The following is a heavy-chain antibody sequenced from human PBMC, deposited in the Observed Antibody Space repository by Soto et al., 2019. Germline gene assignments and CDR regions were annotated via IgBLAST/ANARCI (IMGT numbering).Heavy chain of an antibody. V-gene: IGHV3-48*02. J-gene: IGHJ4*02. CDR2: ISSSSSTI. CDR1: GFTFSSYS. Sequence: GSLRLSCAASGFTFSSYSMNWVRQAPGKGLEWVSYISSSSSTIYYADSVKGRFTISRDNAKNSLYLQMNSLRDEDTAVYYCARGTAFWSGYGVDYWGQGTLVTVSS. CDR3: ARGTAFWSGYGVDY. D-gene: IGHD3-3*01.